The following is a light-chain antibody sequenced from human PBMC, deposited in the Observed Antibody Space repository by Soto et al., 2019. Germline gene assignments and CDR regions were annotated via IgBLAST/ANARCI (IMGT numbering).Light chain of an antibody. J-gene: IGKJ2*01. CDR3: QQYDSSPYT. CDR2: GAS. Sequence: EIVMTQSPATLSVSPGGRATLSCRASQSVGSSLAWFQQEPGQAPRLLIYGASTRATGIPARFSGSGSGTEFTLTISSLQSEDFAVYYCQQYDSSPYTFGQGTKLEIK. CDR1: QSVGSS. V-gene: IGKV3-15*01.